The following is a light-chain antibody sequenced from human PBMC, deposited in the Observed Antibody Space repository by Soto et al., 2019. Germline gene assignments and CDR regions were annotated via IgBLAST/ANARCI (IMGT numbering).Light chain of an antibody. V-gene: IGLV2-14*03. J-gene: IGLJ2*01. CDR2: DVN. CDR1: SRDVGGYSY. Sequence: QSALTQPASVSGSPGQSITISCTGTSRDVGGYSYVSWYQQHPGKAPKLMIYDVNNRPSGVSDRFSGSKSGNTASLTISGLQAEDASDYYCSSFTSSSTLVFGGGTNLTVL. CDR3: SSFTSSSTLV.